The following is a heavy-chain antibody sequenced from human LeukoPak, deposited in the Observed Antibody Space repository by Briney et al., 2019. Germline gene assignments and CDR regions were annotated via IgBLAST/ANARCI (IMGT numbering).Heavy chain of an antibody. CDR2: IYYSGST. J-gene: IGHJ6*02. CDR1: GGSISSSSYY. Sequence: PSETLFLTCTVSGGSISSSSYYWGWIPPPPGKGVEWIGSIYYSGSTYYNPSLKSRVTISVDTSKNQFSLKLSSVTAADTAVYYCASRLGSGMDVWGQGTTVTVSS. V-gene: IGHV4-39*01. D-gene: IGHD3-3*01. CDR3: ASRLGSGMDV.